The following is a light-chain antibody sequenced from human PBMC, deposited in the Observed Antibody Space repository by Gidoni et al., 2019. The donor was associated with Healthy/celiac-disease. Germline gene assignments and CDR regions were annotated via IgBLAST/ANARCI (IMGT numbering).Light chain of an antibody. Sequence: QSVLTQPPSASGTPGQGVTISCSGSSSNIGSNYVYWYQQLPGTAPKLLIYRNNQRPSGVPDRFSGSKSGTSAFLAISGLRSEDEADYYCAAWDDSLSGRVFGGGTKLTVL. V-gene: IGLV1-47*01. CDR2: RNN. J-gene: IGLJ3*02. CDR1: SSNIGSNY. CDR3: AAWDDSLSGRV.